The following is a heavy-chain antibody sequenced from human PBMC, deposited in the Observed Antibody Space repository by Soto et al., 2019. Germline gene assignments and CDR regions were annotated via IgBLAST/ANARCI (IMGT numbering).Heavy chain of an antibody. CDR2: IIPALGTA. CDR3: ARPDFGDYWYFDL. CDR1: GGTFSSHT. V-gene: IGHV1-69*08. D-gene: IGHD4-17*01. Sequence: QDQLVQSGAEVKKPGSSVKVSCKASGGTFSSHTFSWVRQAPGQGLEWMGRIIPALGTATYAQKFQGRVTITADESATTVDTELNSLRSEDTAVYYCARPDFGDYWYFDLWGRGTLVTVSS. J-gene: IGHJ2*01.